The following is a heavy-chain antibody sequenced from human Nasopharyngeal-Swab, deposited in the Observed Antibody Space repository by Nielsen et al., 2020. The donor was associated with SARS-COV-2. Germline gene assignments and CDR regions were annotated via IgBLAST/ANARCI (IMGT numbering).Heavy chain of an antibody. V-gene: IGHV1-2*06. J-gene: IGHJ6*02. CDR1: GYTFTDYF. CDR2: INPNSGAT. Sequence: ASVKVSCKTSGYTFTDYFVHWVRQAPGQGLEWMGQINPNSGATIYSQKFQGRVTMTRDTSISTVYMDLGGLRSDDTAMYYCARVHYSYFGMDLWGQGTTVTVSS. CDR3: ARVHYSYFGMDL. D-gene: IGHD2-21*01.